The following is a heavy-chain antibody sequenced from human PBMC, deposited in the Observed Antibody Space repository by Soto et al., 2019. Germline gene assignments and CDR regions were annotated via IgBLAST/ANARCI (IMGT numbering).Heavy chain of an antibody. CDR1: GYTFTSYG. J-gene: IGHJ5*02. Sequence: ASVKVSCKASGYTFTSYGISWVRQAPGQGLEWMGWISAYNGNTNYAQKLQGRVTMTTDTSTSTAYMELRSLRSDDTAVYYCARDPYYDSSGYHWFDPWGQGTLVTVSS. D-gene: IGHD3-22*01. CDR3: ARDPYYDSSGYHWFDP. CDR2: ISAYNGNT. V-gene: IGHV1-18*04.